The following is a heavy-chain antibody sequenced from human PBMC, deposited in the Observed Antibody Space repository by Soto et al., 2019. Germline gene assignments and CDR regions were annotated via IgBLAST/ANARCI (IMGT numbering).Heavy chain of an antibody. Sequence: PGGSLRLSCAASGFTFSSYAMHWVRQAPGKGLEWVAVISYDGSNKYYADSVKGRFTISRDNSKNTLYLQMNSLRAEDTAVYYCARDLGLLPVNWGQGTLVTVSS. CDR3: ARDLGLLPVN. D-gene: IGHD3-22*01. CDR2: ISYDGSNK. CDR1: GFTFSSYA. V-gene: IGHV3-30-3*01. J-gene: IGHJ4*02.